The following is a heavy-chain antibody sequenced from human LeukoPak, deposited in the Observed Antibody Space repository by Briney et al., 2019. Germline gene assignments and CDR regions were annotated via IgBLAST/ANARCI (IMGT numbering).Heavy chain of an antibody. CDR2: ISGTGNRT. D-gene: IGHD4-17*01. CDR3: AKDQQGYGDYFFDY. Sequence: GGSLRLSCAASGFTFSSYAMGWVRQAPGKGLEWVSAISGTGNRTYYADSVKGRFTISRDNSKNTLYLQMNSLRAEDTAVYYCAKDQQGYGDYFFDYWGQGTLVTVSS. V-gene: IGHV3-23*01. CDR1: GFTFSSYA. J-gene: IGHJ4*02.